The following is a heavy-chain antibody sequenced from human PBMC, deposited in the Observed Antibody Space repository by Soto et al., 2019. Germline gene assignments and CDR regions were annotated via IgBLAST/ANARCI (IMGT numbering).Heavy chain of an antibody. Sequence: SETLSLTCAVYGGSFSGYYWSWIRQPPGKGLEWIGEINHSGSTNYNPSLKSRVTISVDTSKNQFSLKLSSVTAADTAMYYCARLGTTHYYYGMDVWGQGTTVTV. CDR1: GGSFSGYY. CDR3: ARLGTTHYYYGMDV. CDR2: INHSGST. V-gene: IGHV4-34*01. D-gene: IGHD4-4*01. J-gene: IGHJ6*02.